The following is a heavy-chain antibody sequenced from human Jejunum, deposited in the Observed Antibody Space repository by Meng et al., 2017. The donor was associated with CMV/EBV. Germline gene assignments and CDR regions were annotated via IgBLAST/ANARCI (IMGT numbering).Heavy chain of an antibody. Sequence: SGITFSNYVMGWVRQAPGKGLEWVSSISSSGGSTYYADSVKGRFTISRHSFKNTLYLQMNSLRAEDTAVYYCAKDGGTYSGGFDYWGQGTLVTVSS. J-gene: IGHJ4*02. V-gene: IGHV3-23*01. D-gene: IGHD4-23*01. CDR2: ISSSGGST. CDR1: GITFSNYV. CDR3: AKDGGTYSGGFDY.